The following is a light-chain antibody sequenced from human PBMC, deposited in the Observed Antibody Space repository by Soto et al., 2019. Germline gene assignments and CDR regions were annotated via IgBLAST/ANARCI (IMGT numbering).Light chain of an antibody. Sequence: DIQMTQSPSTLSASVGDRVTITCRASQSISSWLAWYQQKPGKAPKPLIYKASSLESGVPSRFSGSGSGTEFTLTISRLQPDDFATYYCQQYNSYSRTFGQGTKLEIK. V-gene: IGKV1-5*03. CDR3: QQYNSYSRT. CDR1: QSISSW. J-gene: IGKJ2*01. CDR2: KAS.